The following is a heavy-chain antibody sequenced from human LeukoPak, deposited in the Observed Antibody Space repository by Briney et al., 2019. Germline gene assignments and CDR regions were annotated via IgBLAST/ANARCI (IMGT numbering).Heavy chain of an antibody. CDR1: GFTFSSYG. CDR3: ARAVGPFDY. V-gene: IGHV3-33*01. Sequence: GRFLRLSCAASGFTFSSYGMHWVRQAPGKGLEWVSVIWNDGSNKYYADSVKGRFTISRDNSRNTLYLQMNSLRVEDTAVYYCARAVGPFDYWGQGTLVTVS. J-gene: IGHJ4*02. CDR2: IWNDGSNK. D-gene: IGHD2-15*01.